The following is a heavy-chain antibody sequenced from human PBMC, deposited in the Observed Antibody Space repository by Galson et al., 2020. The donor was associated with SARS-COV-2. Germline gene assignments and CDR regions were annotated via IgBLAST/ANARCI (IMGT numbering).Heavy chain of an antibody. CDR1: VGSISSGSYS. CDR2: IHSPGST. J-gene: IGHJ3*02. D-gene: IGHD3-22*01. CDR3: ARSHDSNSNAVDT. Sequence: SEPLSLSCPVSVGSISSGSYSWSWIRQPAGKELEWIGRIHSPGSTNYNPSLKRRVTIAVDTSKNQFALRLSSVTAADTSVYYCARSHDSNSNAVDTWGQGTMAIVSS. V-gene: IGHV4-61*02.